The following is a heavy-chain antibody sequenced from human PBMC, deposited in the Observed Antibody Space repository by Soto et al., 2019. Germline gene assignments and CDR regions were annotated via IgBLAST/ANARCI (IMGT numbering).Heavy chain of an antibody. D-gene: IGHD3-3*01. J-gene: IGHJ3*02. CDR3: ARGGGVGVAGSAAFDM. CDR2: INPATGAA. Sequence: QLHLVQSGAVVKKPGASVTVSCSASGYPVTAYYMHWVRQAPGRGLEGMGGINPATGAAKYTQTFQGRVTMTRDTSTSTVFMELSGLTSEGTAVFYCARGGGVGVAGSAAFDMWGQGTLVTVSS. CDR1: GYPVTAYY. V-gene: IGHV1-2*02.